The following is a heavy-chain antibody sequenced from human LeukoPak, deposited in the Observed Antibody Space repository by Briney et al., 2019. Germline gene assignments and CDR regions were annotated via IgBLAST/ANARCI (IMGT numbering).Heavy chain of an antibody. CDR1: GFTFSSYSMN. CDR2: IYYSGST. D-gene: IGHD2-2*01. V-gene: IGHV4-39*01. Sequence: GSLRLSCAASGFTFSSYSMNWVRQPPGKGLEWIGSIYYSGSTYYNPSLKSRVTISVDTSKNQFSLKLSSVTAADTAVYYCARSGPDRYCSSTSCYAFDYWGQGTLVTVSS. CDR3: ARSGPDRYCSSTSCYAFDY. J-gene: IGHJ4*02.